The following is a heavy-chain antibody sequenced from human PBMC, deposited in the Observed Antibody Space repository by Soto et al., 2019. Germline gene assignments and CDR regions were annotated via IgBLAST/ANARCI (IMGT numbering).Heavy chain of an antibody. J-gene: IGHJ4*02. CDR1: GFTFSSYW. CDR3: AREVIAAAGLSFDY. CDR2: IKQDGSEK. V-gene: IGHV3-7*03. Sequence: PGGSLRLSCAASGFTFSSYWMSWVRQAPGKGLEWVANIKQDGSEKYYVDSVKGRFTISRDNAKNSLYLQMNSLRAEDTAVYYCAREVIAAAGLSFDYWGQGTLVTVSS. D-gene: IGHD6-13*01.